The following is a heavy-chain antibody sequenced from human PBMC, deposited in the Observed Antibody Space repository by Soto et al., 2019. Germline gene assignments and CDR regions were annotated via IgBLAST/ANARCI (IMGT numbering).Heavy chain of an antibody. CDR2: ISGSGNSP. D-gene: IGHD1-26*01. Sequence: EVQLVESGGRLVQRGGSLRLSCSGSGFIFGDHVMDWFRQAPGKGLEWVAGISGSGNSPFFRDSVKGRFNISRDNSKNTVYMEMNNLRDEDSAIYFCARVTYSYSRSHELDAWCLGALVTVSS. CDR1: GFIFGDHV. V-gene: IGHV3-23*04. J-gene: IGHJ5*02. CDR3: ARVTYSYSRSHELDA.